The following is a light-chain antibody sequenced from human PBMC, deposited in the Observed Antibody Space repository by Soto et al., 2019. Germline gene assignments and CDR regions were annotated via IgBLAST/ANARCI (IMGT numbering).Light chain of an antibody. V-gene: IGKV1-5*01. Sequence: DIQMTQSPSTVSAYVGDSVTITCRASQSITTWLAWYQQKPGKAPKLLIYDASSLESGVPSRFSGSGSGTEFTLTISSLQPDDFTTYYCQHYNSYSGPFGQGTKVDIK. J-gene: IGKJ1*01. CDR3: QHYNSYSGP. CDR1: QSITTW. CDR2: DAS.